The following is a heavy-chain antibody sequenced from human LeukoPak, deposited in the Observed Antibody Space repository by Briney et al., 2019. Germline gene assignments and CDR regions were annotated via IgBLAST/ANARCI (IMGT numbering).Heavy chain of an antibody. CDR1: GYTFAGYY. D-gene: IGHD2-15*01. V-gene: IGHV1-2*02. Sequence: ASVKVSCKASGYTFAGYYMHWVRQAPGQGLEWMGWISPNSGGTDYAQKFQGRVTMTRDTSISTAYMELSRLRSDDTAVYYCARDLMVGAADGDFWGQGTLVTVSS. J-gene: IGHJ4*02. CDR2: ISPNSGGT. CDR3: ARDLMVGAADGDF.